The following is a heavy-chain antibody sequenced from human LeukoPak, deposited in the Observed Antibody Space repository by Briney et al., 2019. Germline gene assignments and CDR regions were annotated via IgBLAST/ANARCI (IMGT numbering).Heavy chain of an antibody. J-gene: IGHJ4*02. CDR1: GYTFTSYG. CDR2: ISAYNGNT. Sequence: ASVKVSCKASGYTFTSYGISWVRQAPGQGLEWMGWISAYNGNTNYAQKLQGRVTMTRDTSTSTVYMELSSLRSEDTAVYYCARDSPAAADYWGQGTLVTVSS. D-gene: IGHD6-13*01. CDR3: ARDSPAAADY. V-gene: IGHV1-18*01.